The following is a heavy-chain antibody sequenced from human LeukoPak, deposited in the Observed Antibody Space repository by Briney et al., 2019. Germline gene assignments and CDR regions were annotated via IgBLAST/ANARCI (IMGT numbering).Heavy chain of an antibody. J-gene: IGHJ4*02. Sequence: GGSLRLSCAASGFTVSSNYMSWVRQAPGKGLEWVAVISYDGSNKYYADSVKGRFTISRDNSKNTLYLQMNSLRAEDTAVYYCAKGYGDYVLDYWGQGTLVTVSS. CDR3: AKGYGDYVLDY. CDR2: ISYDGSNK. D-gene: IGHD4-17*01. CDR1: GFTVSSNY. V-gene: IGHV3-30*18.